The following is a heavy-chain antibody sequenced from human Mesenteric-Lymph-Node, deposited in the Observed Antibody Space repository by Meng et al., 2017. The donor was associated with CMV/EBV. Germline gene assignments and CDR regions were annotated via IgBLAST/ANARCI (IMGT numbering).Heavy chain of an antibody. D-gene: IGHD4-11*01. CDR1: GGSIGSGDYC. CDR3: ARRAVQMTTDHFDY. J-gene: IGHJ4*02. V-gene: IGHV4-31*02. Sequence: SGGSIGSGDYCWSWIHQHPGQGLELIGYIYDTGGTYYNPSLKGRVSMSVATSNDQFFLKLTSLTAADTAVYFCARRAVQMTTDHFDYWGQGTLVTVSS. CDR2: IYDTGGT.